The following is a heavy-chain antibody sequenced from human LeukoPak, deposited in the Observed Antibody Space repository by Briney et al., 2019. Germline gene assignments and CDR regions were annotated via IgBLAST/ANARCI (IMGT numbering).Heavy chain of an antibody. Sequence: GGSLRLSCVASGFTFTNYWMTWVRQAPGKGLEWVANMKQDGREKYYVDSVKGRFTISRDNAKNSLYLQMNSLRAEDTAVYYCARASVNHYDSSGYWAFDYWGQGTLVTVSS. CDR1: GFTFTNYW. D-gene: IGHD3-22*01. CDR2: MKQDGREK. J-gene: IGHJ4*02. V-gene: IGHV3-7*01. CDR3: ARASVNHYDSSGYWAFDY.